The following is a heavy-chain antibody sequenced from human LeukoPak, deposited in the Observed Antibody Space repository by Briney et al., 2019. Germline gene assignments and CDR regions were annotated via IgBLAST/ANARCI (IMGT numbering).Heavy chain of an antibody. Sequence: SETLSLTCTVSGGSISSYYWSWIRQPAGKGLEWIGRIYTSGSTNYNPSLKSRVTISVDTSKNQFSLKLSSVTAADTAVYYCARDGNGYDSSGYFYYWGQGTLVTVSS. J-gene: IGHJ4*02. CDR3: ARDGNGYDSSGYFYY. V-gene: IGHV4-4*07. CDR2: IYTSGST. CDR1: GGSISSYY. D-gene: IGHD3-22*01.